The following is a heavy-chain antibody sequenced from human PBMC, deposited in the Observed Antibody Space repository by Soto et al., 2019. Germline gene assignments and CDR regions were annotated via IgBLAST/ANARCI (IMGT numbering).Heavy chain of an antibody. CDR3: ARYYYYYGMDV. CDR1: GYSFNSYW. CDR2: IDLSDSYT. V-gene: IGHV5-10-1*01. Sequence: PGESLTVSWKRSGYSFNSYWLSWVRQMPGKGLERVGRIDLSDSYTNYSPSFQGHVPISADNSISTAYLQWSSLKASDTAMYCCARYYYYYGMDVWGQGTTVTVSS. J-gene: IGHJ6*02.